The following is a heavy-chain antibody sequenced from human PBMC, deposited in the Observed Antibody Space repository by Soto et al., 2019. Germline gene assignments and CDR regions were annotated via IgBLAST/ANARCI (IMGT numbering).Heavy chain of an antibody. CDR1: GFTFSSYW. Sequence: GGSLRLSCAASGFTFSSYWMSWVRQAPGKGLEWVANIKQDGSEKYYVDSMKGRFTISRDNAKSSLYLQMNSLRAEDTAVYYCARDGDVSQLLWFGELLFLNYYYYGMDVWGQGTTVTVSS. J-gene: IGHJ6*02. CDR3: ARDGDVSQLLWFGELLFLNYYYYGMDV. CDR2: IKQDGSEK. V-gene: IGHV3-7*01. D-gene: IGHD3-10*01.